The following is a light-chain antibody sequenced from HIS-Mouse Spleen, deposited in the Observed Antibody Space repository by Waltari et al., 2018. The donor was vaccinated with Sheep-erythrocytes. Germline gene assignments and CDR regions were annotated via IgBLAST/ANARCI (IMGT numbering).Light chain of an antibody. CDR1: QGISSA. V-gene: IGKV1-13*02. Sequence: AIQLTQSPSSLSACVGDRVTITCRASQGISSALAWYQQKPGKAPKLLIYDASSLESGVPSRFSGSGSGTDFTLTISSLQLEDFATYYCQQFNSYLYTFGQGTKLEIK. J-gene: IGKJ2*01. CDR2: DAS. CDR3: QQFNSYLYT.